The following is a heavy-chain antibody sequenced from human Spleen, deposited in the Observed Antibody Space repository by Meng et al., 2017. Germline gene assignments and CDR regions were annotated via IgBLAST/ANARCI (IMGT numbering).Heavy chain of an antibody. V-gene: IGHV4-34*01. D-gene: IGHD3-22*01. J-gene: IGHJ5*02. CDR3: ARIPDYDTSAS. CDR2: SDHFGNT. Sequence: VQLQQWGAGLLKPSETLSLTCAVFGGSLSGYYCNWFRQPPGKGLEWIGGSDHFGNTIYNPSLKSRVTISLDKSKNQFSLKLSSVTAADTAVYYCARIPDYDTSASWGQGTLVTVSS. CDR1: GGSLSGYY.